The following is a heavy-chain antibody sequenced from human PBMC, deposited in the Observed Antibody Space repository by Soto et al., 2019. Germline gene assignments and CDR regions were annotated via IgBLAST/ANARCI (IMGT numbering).Heavy chain of an antibody. CDR1: GFTFSHYW. CDR3: ARAGGYCSGGVCTHYYFYGMDI. V-gene: IGHV3-74*01. CDR2: INSDGSST. Sequence: EVQLVESGGGLVQPGGSLRVSCAASGFTFSHYWMHWVRQAPGMGLVWVSRINSDGSSTNYADSVKGRFTISRDNTKNTLYRQMNSLRAEDTAVYYCARAGGYCSGGVCTHYYFYGMDIWGQGTTVTVSS. J-gene: IGHJ6*02. D-gene: IGHD2-8*02.